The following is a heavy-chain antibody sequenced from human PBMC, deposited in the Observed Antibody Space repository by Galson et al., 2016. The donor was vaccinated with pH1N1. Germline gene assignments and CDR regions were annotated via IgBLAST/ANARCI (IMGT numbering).Heavy chain of an antibody. CDR1: GFTFSSYS. CDR3: ARSHYYDSSGYYYFDY. D-gene: IGHD3-22*01. J-gene: IGHJ4*02. CDR2: ISSNNIYI. V-gene: IGHV3-21*01. Sequence: SLRLSCAASGFTFSSYSMNWVRQAPGKGLEWVSSISSNNIYIYYADSVKGRFTISRDNAKNSLYLQMKSLRAEDTAVSYCARSHYYDSSGYYYFDYWGQGTLVTVSS.